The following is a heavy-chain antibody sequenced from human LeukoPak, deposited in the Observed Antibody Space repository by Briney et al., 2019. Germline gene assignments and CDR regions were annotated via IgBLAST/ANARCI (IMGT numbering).Heavy chain of an antibody. CDR2: ISSSSSTI. CDR1: GFTFSSYS. D-gene: IGHD5-12*01. J-gene: IGHJ4*02. V-gene: IGHV3-48*01. CDR3: AESSSGYGYFDY. Sequence: GGSLRLSCAASGFTFSSYSMNWVRQAPGKGLQWVSYISSSSSTIYYADSVKGRFAISRDNAKNSLYLQMNSLRAEDTAVYYCAESSSGYGYFDYWGQGTLVTVSS.